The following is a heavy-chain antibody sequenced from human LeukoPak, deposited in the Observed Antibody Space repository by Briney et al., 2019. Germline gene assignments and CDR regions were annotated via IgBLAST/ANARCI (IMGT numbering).Heavy chain of an antibody. CDR2: ISSRGSTI. V-gene: IGHV3-11*04. J-gene: IGHJ4*02. CDR3: ARVTFGASGLFDY. D-gene: IGHD3-10*01. Sequence: GGSLRLSCAASGFTFSDYYMSWIRQAPGKGLEWVSYISSRGSTIYYADSVKGRFTISRDNAKNSLYLQMISLRAEDTAVYYCARVTFGASGLFDYWGQGTLVTVSS. CDR1: GFTFSDYY.